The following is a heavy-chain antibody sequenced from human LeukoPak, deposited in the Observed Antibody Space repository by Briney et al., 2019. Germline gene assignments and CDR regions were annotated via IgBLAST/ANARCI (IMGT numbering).Heavy chain of an antibody. CDR3: AREFSSGWTHFDY. CDR1: GFTFSNYW. CDR2: ISSDGSST. D-gene: IGHD6-19*01. V-gene: IGHV3-74*01. J-gene: IGHJ4*02. Sequence: GGSLILSCAAAGFTFSNYWMHWVRQAPGKGLVWVSRISSDGSSTTYADSVKGRFTISRDNAKNTLFLQVNSLRAEDTAVYYCAREFSSGWTHFDYWGQGTLVTVSS.